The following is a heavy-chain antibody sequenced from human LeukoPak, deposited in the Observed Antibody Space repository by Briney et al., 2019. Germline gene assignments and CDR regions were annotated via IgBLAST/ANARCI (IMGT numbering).Heavy chain of an antibody. CDR2: IYTSGST. J-gene: IGHJ3*02. CDR3: ARQKCTSASCLTKNAFDI. Sequence: SETLSLTCTVSGSIGGYYWSWIRQPPGKGLEWIGYIYTSGSTNYNPSLESRVTISVDTSKNQFSLDLSSVTAADTAVYYCARQKCTSASCLTKNAFDIWGQGTMVTVSS. CDR1: GSIGGYY. D-gene: IGHD2-2*01. V-gene: IGHV4-4*09.